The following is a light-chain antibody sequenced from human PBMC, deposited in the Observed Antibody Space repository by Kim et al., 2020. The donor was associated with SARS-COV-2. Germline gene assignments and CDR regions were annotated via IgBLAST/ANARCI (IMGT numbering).Light chain of an antibody. CDR3: TSYTSSSTWV. CDR1: SSDVGGYNY. J-gene: IGLJ3*02. CDR2: DVS. Sequence: QSALTQSASVSASPGQSITISCTGTSSDVGGYNYVSWYQQHPGKAPKLMIYDVSNRPSGVSNRFSGSKSGNTASLTISGLQAEDEADYYCTSYTSSSTWVFGGGTQLTVL. V-gene: IGLV2-14*03.